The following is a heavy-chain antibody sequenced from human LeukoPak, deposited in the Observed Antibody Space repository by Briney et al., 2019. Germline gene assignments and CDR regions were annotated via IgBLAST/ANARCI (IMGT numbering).Heavy chain of an antibody. CDR3: ARPTYYDILGGFQH. CDR1: GGTFSSYA. CDR2: IIPIFGTA. D-gene: IGHD3-9*01. Sequence: GSSVKVSCKASGGTFSSYAISWVRQAPGQGLEWMGGIIPIFGTANYAQKFQGRVTITADESTSTAYMELSSLRSEDTAVYYCARPTYYDILGGFQHWGQGTLVTVSS. J-gene: IGHJ1*01. V-gene: IGHV1-69*01.